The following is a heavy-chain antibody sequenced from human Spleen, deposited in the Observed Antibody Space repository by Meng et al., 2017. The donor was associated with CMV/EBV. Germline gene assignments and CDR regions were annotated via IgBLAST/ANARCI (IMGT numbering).Heavy chain of an antibody. D-gene: IGHD3-3*02. Sequence: ASVKVSCKASGYTFSGYYIHWVRQAPGQGLEWMGWINPHSGDTNYAQRFQGRVTMTRDTSANAAYMELNSLKSDDTAIYYCASGHFVGSWGQGTLVTVSS. V-gene: IGHV1-2*02. CDR2: INPHSGDT. CDR3: ASGHFVGS. J-gene: IGHJ4*02. CDR1: GYTFSGYY.